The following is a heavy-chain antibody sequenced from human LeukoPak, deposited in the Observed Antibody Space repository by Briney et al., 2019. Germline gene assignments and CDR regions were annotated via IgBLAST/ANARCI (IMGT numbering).Heavy chain of an antibody. V-gene: IGHV4-34*01. CDR2: INHSGST. CDR1: GGSFSGYY. J-gene: IGHJ4*02. Sequence: SETLSLTCAVYGGSFSGYYWSWIRQPPGKGLEWIGEINHSGSTNYNPSLRSRVTISVDTPKSQFSLKLNSMTAADTAVYYCARGAQTYYDKAPVDYWGQGTLVTVSS. CDR3: ARGAQTYYDKAPVDY. D-gene: IGHD3-22*01.